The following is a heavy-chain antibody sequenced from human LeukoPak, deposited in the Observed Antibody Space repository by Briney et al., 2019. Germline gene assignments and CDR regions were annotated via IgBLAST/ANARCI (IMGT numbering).Heavy chain of an antibody. D-gene: IGHD3-22*01. CDR2: INPNSGGT. Sequence: GASVKVSCKASGYTFTGYYMHWVRQAPGQGLEWMGWINPNSGGTNYAQKFQGWVTMTRDTSISTAYMELSSLRSDDTAVYYCARTMYYYDSSGRFDYWGQGTLVTVSS. CDR1: GYTFTGYY. J-gene: IGHJ4*02. CDR3: ARTMYYYDSSGRFDY. V-gene: IGHV1-2*04.